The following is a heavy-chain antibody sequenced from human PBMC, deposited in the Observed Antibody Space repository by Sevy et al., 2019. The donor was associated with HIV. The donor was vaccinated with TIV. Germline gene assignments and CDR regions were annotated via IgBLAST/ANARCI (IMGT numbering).Heavy chain of an antibody. V-gene: IGHV5-51*01. CDR2: FCPGDSDI. CDR1: GYSFTSYC. CDR3: TRQGPSDGMDV. J-gene: IGHJ6*02. Sequence: GESLKISCKISGYSFTSYCIGWVRQTTGKGLEWMGIFCPGDSDISYSQSFQGQVIISADKSISTVYLQWRSLKASDTAMYYCTRQGPSDGMDVWGRGTTVTVSS.